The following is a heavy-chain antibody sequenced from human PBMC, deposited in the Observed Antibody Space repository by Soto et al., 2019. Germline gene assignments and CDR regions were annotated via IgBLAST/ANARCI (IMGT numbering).Heavy chain of an antibody. V-gene: IGHV4-31*03. D-gene: IGHD5-12*01. CDR1: GGSISSGGYY. CDR3: ARDLRGYSRYDYLDY. Sequence: SETLSLTCTVSGGSISSGGYYWSWIRQHPGKGLEWVGYSYYTGSSYYNPSLKSRVTISVDASKNQLSLRLASVTAADTAVYYCARDLRGYSRYDYLDYWGQGIPVTSPQ. CDR2: SYYTGSS. J-gene: IGHJ4*02.